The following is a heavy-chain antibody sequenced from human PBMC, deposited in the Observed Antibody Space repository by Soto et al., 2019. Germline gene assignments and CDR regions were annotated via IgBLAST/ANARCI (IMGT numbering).Heavy chain of an antibody. Sequence: ASVKVSCKASGYTFTGYYMHWVRQAPGQGLEWMGWINPNSGGTNYAQKFQGWVTMTRDTSISTAYMELSRLRSDDTAVYYCARFIPGNWGRNLIGAFDIWGQGTMVTVSS. D-gene: IGHD7-27*01. J-gene: IGHJ3*02. CDR1: GYTFTGYY. CDR2: INPNSGGT. CDR3: ARFIPGNWGRNLIGAFDI. V-gene: IGHV1-2*04.